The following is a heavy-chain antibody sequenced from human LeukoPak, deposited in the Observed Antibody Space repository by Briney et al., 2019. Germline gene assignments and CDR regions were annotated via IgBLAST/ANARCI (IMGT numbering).Heavy chain of an antibody. J-gene: IGHJ4*02. CDR3: ARAPGIAVAGIRDYFDY. D-gene: IGHD6-19*01. CDR1: GFAFSDYA. CDR2: IKQDGSEK. V-gene: IGHV3-7*03. Sequence: PGGSLRLSCAASGFAFSDYAMGWVRQAPGKGLEWVANIKQDGSEKYYVDSVKGRFTISRDNAKNSLYLQMNSLRAEDTAVYYCARAPGIAVAGIRDYFDYWGQGTLVTVSS.